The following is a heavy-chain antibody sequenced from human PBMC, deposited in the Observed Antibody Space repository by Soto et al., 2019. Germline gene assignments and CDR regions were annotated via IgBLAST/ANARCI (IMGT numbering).Heavy chain of an antibody. Sequence: SETLCLTCTVSGGSMSRSVYYGGWIRHPPGKGLEWIGNIHYSGSTYYDSSPQSRVTISIATSKNQFSLKLSSVTATDTAVYYCASQHYYDSSGYYVVYWGQGTLVTVS. CDR3: ASQHYYDSSGYYVVY. J-gene: IGHJ4*02. CDR2: IHYSGST. CDR1: GGSMSRSVYY. V-gene: IGHV4-39*01. D-gene: IGHD3-22*01.